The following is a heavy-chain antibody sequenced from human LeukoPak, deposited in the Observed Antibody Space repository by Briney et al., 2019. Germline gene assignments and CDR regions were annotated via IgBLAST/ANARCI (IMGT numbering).Heavy chain of an antibody. CDR3: ARVGLYATTGTTDAFDI. CDR1: GGSISSSNW. D-gene: IGHD1-1*01. J-gene: IGHJ3*02. Sequence: SGTLSLTCAVSGGSISSSNWWSGVRQPPGKGLEWIGEIYHSGSTNYNPSLKSRVTISVDKSKNQFSLNLSSVTAADTAVYYCARVGLYATTGTTDAFDIWGQGTMVTVSS. V-gene: IGHV4-4*02. CDR2: IYHSGST.